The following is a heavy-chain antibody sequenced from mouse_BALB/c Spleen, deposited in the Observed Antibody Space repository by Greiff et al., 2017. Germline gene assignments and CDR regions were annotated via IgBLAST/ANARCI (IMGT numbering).Heavy chain of an antibody. CDR2: ISSGGSYT. Sequence: DVHLVESGGGLVKPGGSLKLSCAASGFTFSSYAMSWVRQSPEKRLEWVAEISSGGSYTYYPDTVTGRFTISRDNAKNTLYLEMSSLRSEDTAMYYCARDGSTTATGIVDYWGQGTSVTVSS. D-gene: IGHD1-2*01. V-gene: IGHV5-9-4*01. CDR3: ARDGSTTATGIVDY. J-gene: IGHJ4*01. CDR1: GFTFSSYA.